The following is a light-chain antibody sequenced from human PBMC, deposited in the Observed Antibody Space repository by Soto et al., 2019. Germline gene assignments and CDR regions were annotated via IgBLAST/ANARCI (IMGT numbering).Light chain of an antibody. Sequence: QSVLTQPPSVSGAPGQRVTISCTGYNSNIGAGYDVHWYQQLPGTAPKLLIYGNSNRPSGVPDRFSASKSGTSASLAITGLPALDVAAYYTQSYDSSLSGCVFGGGTKLTVL. CDR2: GNS. CDR3: QSYDSSLSGCV. V-gene: IGLV1-40*01. J-gene: IGLJ3*02. CDR1: NSNIGAGYD.